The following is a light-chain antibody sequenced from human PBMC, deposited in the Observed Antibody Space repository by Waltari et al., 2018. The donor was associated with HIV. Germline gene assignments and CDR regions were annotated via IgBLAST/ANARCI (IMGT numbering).Light chain of an antibody. V-gene: IGKV3-20*01. CDR3: QQYGSSLPLT. CDR1: KSVSSSY. Sequence: EIVLTQSPGNMSVSQGDRATLSCKASKSVSSSYLAWYQQKPGQAPRLLIYGASSRATGIPDMFSGSVSGADFTLTISRLEPEYFAVYYCQQYGSSLPLTFVGGTEVEIK. J-gene: IGKJ4*01. CDR2: GAS.